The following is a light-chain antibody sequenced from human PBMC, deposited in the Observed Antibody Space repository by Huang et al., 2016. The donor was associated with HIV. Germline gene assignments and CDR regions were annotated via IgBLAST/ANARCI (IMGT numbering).Light chain of an antibody. V-gene: IGKV3-15*01. Sequence: EIVMTQSPVTLSVSPGGRATLSCWASRGVRDNLAWFQQKPGQAPRLLVRGSSTRATGVPARFSGSGSGTGFTLTITSLQSEDYAVYYCQQYYSWPRTFGPGTRVE. J-gene: IGKJ1*01. CDR1: RGVRDN. CDR3: QQYYSWPRT. CDR2: GSS.